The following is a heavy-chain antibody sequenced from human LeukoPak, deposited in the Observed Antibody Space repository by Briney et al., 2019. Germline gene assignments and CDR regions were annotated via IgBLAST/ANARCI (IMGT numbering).Heavy chain of an antibody. V-gene: IGHV3-21*01. Sequence: GGSLRLSCAASGFTFSSYSMNWVRRAPGKGLEWVSSISSSSSYIYYADSVKGRFTISRDNAKNSLYLQMNSLRAEDTAVYYCARVGGYRIVGATVDYWGQGTLVTVSS. CDR1: GFTFSSYS. J-gene: IGHJ4*02. CDR2: ISSSSSYI. D-gene: IGHD1-26*01. CDR3: ARVGGYRIVGATVDY.